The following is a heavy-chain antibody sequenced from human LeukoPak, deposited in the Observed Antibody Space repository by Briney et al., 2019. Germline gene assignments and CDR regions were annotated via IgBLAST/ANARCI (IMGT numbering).Heavy chain of an antibody. CDR2: INHSGST. J-gene: IGHJ6*03. CDR1: GGSISSSSYY. D-gene: IGHD4-23*01. V-gene: IGHV4-39*07. CDR3: ARGRGGKARYYYYYMDV. Sequence: SETLSLTCTVSGGSISSSSYYWGWIRQPPGKGLEWIGEINHSGSTNYNPSLKSRVTISVDTSKNQFSLKLSSVTAADTAVYYCARGRGGKARYYYYYMDVWGKGTTVTVSS.